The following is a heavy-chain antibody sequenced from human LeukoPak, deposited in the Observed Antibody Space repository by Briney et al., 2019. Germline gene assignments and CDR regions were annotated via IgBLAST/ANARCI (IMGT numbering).Heavy chain of an antibody. V-gene: IGHV6-1*01. CDR1: GDSVSSNSAA. J-gene: IGHJ3*02. CDR2: TYYRSKWYN. Sequence: PSQTLSLTCAISGDSVSSNSAAWNWIRQSPSRGLEWLGRTYYRSKWYNDYAVSVKSRITINPDTSKNQFSLQLNSVTPEGTAVYYCARGGGIYYDSRGAFDIWGQGTMVTVSS. CDR3: ARGGGIYYDSRGAFDI. D-gene: IGHD3-22*01.